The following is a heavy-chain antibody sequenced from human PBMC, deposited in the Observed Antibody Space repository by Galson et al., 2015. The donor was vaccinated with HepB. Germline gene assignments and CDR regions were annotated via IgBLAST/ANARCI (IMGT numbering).Heavy chain of an antibody. V-gene: IGHV1-18*04. D-gene: IGHD3-10*01. CDR1: GYTFTSYG. CDR2: ISAYNGNT. J-gene: IGHJ6*02. Sequence: SVKVSCKASGYTFTSYGISWVRQAPGQGLEWMGWISAYNGNTNYAQKLQGRVTMTTDTSTSTAYMELRSLRSDDTAVYYCARERYYGSGSYYSWGYYYYGMDVWGQGTTVTVSS. CDR3: ARERYYGSGSYYSWGYYYYGMDV.